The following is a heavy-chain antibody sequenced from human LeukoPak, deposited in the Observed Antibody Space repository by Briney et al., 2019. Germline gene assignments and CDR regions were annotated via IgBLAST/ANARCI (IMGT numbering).Heavy chain of an antibody. D-gene: IGHD3-22*01. J-gene: IGHJ4*02. CDR2: INPNSGGT. Sequence: ASVKVSCKASGYTFTGYYMHWVRQAPGQGLEWMGWINPNSGGTNYAQKFQGRVTMTRDTSISTAYMELSRLRSDDTAVYYCARDGFTYYYDSSGYPAGYWGQGTLVTVSP. CDR1: GYTFTGYY. CDR3: ARDGFTYYYDSSGYPAGY. V-gene: IGHV1-2*02.